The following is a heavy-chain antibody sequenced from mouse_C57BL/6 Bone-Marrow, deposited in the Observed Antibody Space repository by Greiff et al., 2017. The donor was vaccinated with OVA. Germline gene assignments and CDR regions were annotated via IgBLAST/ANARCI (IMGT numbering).Heavy chain of an antibody. Sequence: VQGVESGPELVKPGASVKISCKASGYAFSSSWMNWVKQRPGKGLEWIGRIYPGDGDTNYNGKFTGKATLTADKSSSPAYRQLSSLTSEYSAVYFCARHEDGYYASYFDYWGQGTTLTVSS. V-gene: IGHV1-82*01. J-gene: IGHJ2*01. CDR2: IYPGDGDT. D-gene: IGHD2-3*01. CDR1: GYAFSSSW. CDR3: ARHEDGYYASYFDY.